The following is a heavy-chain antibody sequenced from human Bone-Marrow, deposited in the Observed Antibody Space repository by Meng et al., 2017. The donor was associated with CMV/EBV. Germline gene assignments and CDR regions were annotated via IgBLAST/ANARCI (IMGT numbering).Heavy chain of an antibody. CDR3: VSGLDPPFDN. J-gene: IGHJ4*02. D-gene: IGHD3-3*01. CDR2: ISWSSATL. CDR1: RFNFGDYA. V-gene: IGHV3-9*01. Sequence: GGSLRLSCAASRFNFGDYAMHWVRQVPGKGLEWVSGISWSSATLGYADSVKGRFTISRDNAKNSLFLQMNSLRADDTAIYYCVSGLDPPFDNWGQGILVTVSS.